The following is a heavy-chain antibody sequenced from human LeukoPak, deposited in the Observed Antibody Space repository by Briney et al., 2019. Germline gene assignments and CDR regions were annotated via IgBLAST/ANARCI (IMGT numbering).Heavy chain of an antibody. V-gene: IGHV3-30*18. CDR3: AKDFLGSSKAFDT. CDR2: ISNDGTNR. D-gene: IGHD3-3*01. Sequence: GRSLRLSCAASGFTFDDYAMHWVRQAPGKGLEWVAVISNDGTNRYFGDSVKGRYADSVKGRFTISRDNSKNTSYLQMDRLRTEDTAVYYCAKDFLGSSKAFDTWGQGTMVTVSS. CDR1: GFTFDDYA. J-gene: IGHJ3*02.